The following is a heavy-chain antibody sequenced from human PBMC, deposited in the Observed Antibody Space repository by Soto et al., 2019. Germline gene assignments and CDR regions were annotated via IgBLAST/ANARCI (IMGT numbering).Heavy chain of an antibody. CDR2: VFWDDGE. V-gene: IGHV2-5*02. CDR3: TQICGSGSWGGYSQS. D-gene: IGHD1-26*01. CDR1: GFSLTTTGVG. Sequence: QITLRESGPSLVKPTETLTLTCTFSGFSLTTTGVGVGWIRQPPGKALEWLAVVFWDDGERYSPSLKSRVTIAQATSKNQVVLTMTTMYPPDTATYHCTQICGSGSWGGYSQSWGQGTLVTVSS. J-gene: IGHJ5*02.